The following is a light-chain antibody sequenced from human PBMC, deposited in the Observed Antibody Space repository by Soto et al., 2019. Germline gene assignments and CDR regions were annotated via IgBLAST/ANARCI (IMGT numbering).Light chain of an antibody. CDR3: PQCDSGPWT. CDR2: RAS. V-gene: IGKV1-27*01. J-gene: IGKJ1*01. CDR1: QDIGHS. Sequence: DIQMTQSPSSLSASVGDRVTITCRASQDIGHSLAWYQHKPGEVPKLLIYRASILSGVSSRVSGSGSGADFTLTIASLQPGDVAAYYCPQCDSGPWTFGQGTKVAIK.